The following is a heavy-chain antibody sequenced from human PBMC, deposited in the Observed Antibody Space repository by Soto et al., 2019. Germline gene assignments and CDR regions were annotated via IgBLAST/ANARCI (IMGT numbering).Heavy chain of an antibody. Sequence: SETLSLTCTVSGGSISSYYWSRIRQPPGKGLEWIGYIYYSGSTNYNPSLKSRVTISVDTSKNQFSLKLSSVTAADTAVYYCARLYRKYCSSTSCYGHDAFDIWGQGTMVTVSS. CDR3: ARLYRKYCSSTSCYGHDAFDI. CDR2: IYYSGST. D-gene: IGHD2-2*01. CDR1: GGSISSYY. J-gene: IGHJ3*02. V-gene: IGHV4-59*08.